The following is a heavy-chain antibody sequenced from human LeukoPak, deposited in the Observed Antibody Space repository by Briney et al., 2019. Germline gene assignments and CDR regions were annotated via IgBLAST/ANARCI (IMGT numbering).Heavy chain of an antibody. Sequence: GGSLRLSCAASGFTFSTYWMSWVRQAPGKGLEWVSAISGSGGSTYYADSVKGRFTISRDNSKNTLYLQMNSLRAEDTAVYYCAKDRVGVVVISGFDYWGQGTLVTVSS. CDR3: AKDRVGVVVISGFDY. CDR1: GFTFSTYW. V-gene: IGHV3-23*01. D-gene: IGHD3-22*01. J-gene: IGHJ4*02. CDR2: ISGSGGST.